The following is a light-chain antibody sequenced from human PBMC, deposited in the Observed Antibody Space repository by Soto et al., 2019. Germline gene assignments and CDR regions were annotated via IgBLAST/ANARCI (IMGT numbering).Light chain of an antibody. CDR1: QSLSRN. Sequence: EIVLTQSPGTLSLSPGERATLSCRASQSLSRNLAWYQQKPGQAPRLLIYGASTRASGVPARFSGSGSGTEFSLPLSTLQSEDLALYSCQPYTDWPPAVTFGPGTKVDL. CDR2: GAS. CDR3: QPYTDWPPAVT. V-gene: IGKV3-15*01. J-gene: IGKJ3*01.